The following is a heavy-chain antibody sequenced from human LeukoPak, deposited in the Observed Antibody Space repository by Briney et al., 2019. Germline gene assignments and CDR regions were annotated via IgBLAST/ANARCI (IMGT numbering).Heavy chain of an antibody. CDR3: ARDLIVATKSVILGDYGMDV. V-gene: IGHV3-74*01. CDR1: GFTFSSYW. Sequence: GGSLRLSCAASGFTFSSYWMHWVRHAPGKGLVRVSRINSDGSSTSYADSVKGRFTISRDNAKNSLYLQMNSLRAEDTAVYYCARDLIVATKSVILGDYGMDVWGQGTTVTVSS. J-gene: IGHJ6*02. D-gene: IGHD5-12*01. CDR2: INSDGSST.